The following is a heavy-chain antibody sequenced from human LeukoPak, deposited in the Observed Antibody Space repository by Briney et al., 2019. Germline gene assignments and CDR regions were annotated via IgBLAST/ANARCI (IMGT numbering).Heavy chain of an antibody. CDR3: ARVGYSYYYYMDV. Sequence: GGSLRLSCAASGFTFSSYAMHWVRQAPGKGLEWVAVISYDGSNKYYADSVKGRFTISRDNSKNTLYLQMNSLRAEDTAVYYCARVGYSYYYYMDVWGKGTTVTISS. J-gene: IGHJ6*03. CDR1: GFTFSSYA. CDR2: ISYDGSNK. V-gene: IGHV3-30*04. D-gene: IGHD1-26*01.